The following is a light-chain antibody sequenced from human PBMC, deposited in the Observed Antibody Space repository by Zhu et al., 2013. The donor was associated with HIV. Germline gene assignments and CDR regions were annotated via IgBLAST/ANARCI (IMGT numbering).Light chain of an antibody. J-gene: IGKJ1*01. CDR1: QYISRY. V-gene: IGKV1-9*01. CDR2: AAS. CDR3: QQYNSYPWT. Sequence: DIQLTQSPSSLSASVGDRVTITCRASQYISRYYNWYQQKPGKAPNLLIYAASTLQSGVPARFSGSGSGTEFTLTISSLQPDDFATYYCQQYNSYPWTFGQGTKV.